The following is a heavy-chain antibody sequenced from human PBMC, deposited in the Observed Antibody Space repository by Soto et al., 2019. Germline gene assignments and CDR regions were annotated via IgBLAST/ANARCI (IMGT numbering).Heavy chain of an antibody. V-gene: IGHV1-69*13. CDR3: ARSVYSSSRFDY. CDR1: GGTFSSYA. D-gene: IGHD6-13*01. CDR2: IIPIFGTA. Sequence: SSVKVSCKASGGTFSSYAISWVRQAPGQGLEWMGGIIPIFGTANYAQRFQGRVTITADESTSTAYMELSSLRSEDTAVYYCARSVYSSSRFDYWGQGTLVTLSS. J-gene: IGHJ4*02.